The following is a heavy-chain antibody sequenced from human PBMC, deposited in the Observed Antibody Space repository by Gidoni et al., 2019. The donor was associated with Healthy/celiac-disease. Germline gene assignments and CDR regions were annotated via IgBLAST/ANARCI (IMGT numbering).Heavy chain of an antibody. J-gene: IGHJ4*02. D-gene: IGHD3-10*01. CDR3: ARDREGYFDY. V-gene: IGHV3-11*06. Sequence: GRFTNSRDNAKNSLYLQMNSLRAEDTAVYYCARDREGYFDYWGQGTLVTVSS.